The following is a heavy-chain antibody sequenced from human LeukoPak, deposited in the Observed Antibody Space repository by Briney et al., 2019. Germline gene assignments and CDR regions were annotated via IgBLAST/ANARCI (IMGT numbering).Heavy chain of an antibody. J-gene: IGHJ4*02. CDR3: AREDQSETRSYFDY. CDR2: INPSGGST. Sequence: GASVKVSCKAAGYTFTSCYMHWARQAPVQGLEWMGIINPSGGSTSYAQKFQGRVTMTRDTSTTTVYMELSSLRSEDTAVYYCAREDQSETRSYFDYWGQGILVTVSS. CDR1: GYTFTSCY. V-gene: IGHV1-46*01.